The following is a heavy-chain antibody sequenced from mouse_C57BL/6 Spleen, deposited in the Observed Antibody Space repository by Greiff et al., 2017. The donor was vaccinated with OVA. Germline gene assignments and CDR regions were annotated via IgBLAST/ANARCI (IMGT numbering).Heavy chain of an antibody. Sequence: QVQLQQSGAELVKPGASVKLSCKASGYTFTSYWMQWVKQRPGQGLEWIGEIDPSDSYTNYIQKFKGKATLTVDTSSSTAYMQLSSLTSEDSAVYYCARRTKEDFGVVASRGDYWGQGTTLTVSS. D-gene: IGHD1-1*01. J-gene: IGHJ2*01. CDR2: IDPSDSYT. CDR1: GYTFTSYW. CDR3: ARRTKEDFGVVASRGDY. V-gene: IGHV1-50*01.